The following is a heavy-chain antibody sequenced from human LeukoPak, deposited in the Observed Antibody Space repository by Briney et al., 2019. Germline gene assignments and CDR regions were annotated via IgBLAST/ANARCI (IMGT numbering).Heavy chain of an antibody. CDR1: GGTFSTYG. J-gene: IGHJ5*02. V-gene: IGHV1-69*04. Sequence: SVKVSCKASGGTFSTYGINWVRQAPGQGLEWMGSIIPILGRAKYAQKFRGRVTITADKSTTTAYMELSSLRSEDTAVYYCARVLMYSGRPNWFDPWGQGTLVTVSS. CDR2: IIPILGRA. CDR3: ARVLMYSGRPNWFDP. D-gene: IGHD1-26*01.